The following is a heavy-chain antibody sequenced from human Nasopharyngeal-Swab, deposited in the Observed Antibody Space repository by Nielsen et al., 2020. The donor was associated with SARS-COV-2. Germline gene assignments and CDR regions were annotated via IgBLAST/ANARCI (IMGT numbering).Heavy chain of an antibody. CDR3: AKGFLEWLIHGNALDV. CDR1: GFIFSASA. CDR2: IGDKDHNYAT. V-gene: IGHV3-73*01. D-gene: IGHD3-3*01. Sequence: GESLKISCAASGFIFSASAIHWVRQASGKGLEWVGRIGDKDHNYATTYGASVQGRFTISRDNSQNTLFLQMSSLTAEDTANYYCAKGFLEWLIHGNALDVWGQGTTVTVSS. J-gene: IGHJ6*02.